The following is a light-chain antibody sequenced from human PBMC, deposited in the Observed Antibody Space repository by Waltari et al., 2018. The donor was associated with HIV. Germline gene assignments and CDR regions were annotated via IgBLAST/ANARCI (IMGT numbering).Light chain of an antibody. CDR1: SSDVGNYNR. CDR3: CSYANSGTFVL. CDR2: EVT. Sequence: QSALTQPASVSGSPGQSITISCTETSSDVGNYNRVPWYQQYTGKAPKLLIYEVTKRPSGVSNRFSGSKSGNTASLTISELQAEDEAKYYCCSYANSGTFVLFGGGTRVTV. V-gene: IGLV2-23*02. J-gene: IGLJ2*01.